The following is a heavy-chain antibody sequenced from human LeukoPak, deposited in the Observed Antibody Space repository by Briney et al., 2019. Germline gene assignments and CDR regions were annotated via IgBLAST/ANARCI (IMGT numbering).Heavy chain of an antibody. CDR3: ARDRRSGYCSSTSCYLYGY. Sequence: ASVKVSCKASGYTFTSYGISWVRQAPGQGLEWMGWISAYNGNTNNAQKLQGRVTMTTDTSTSTAYMELRSLRSDDTAVYYRARDRRSGYCSSTSCYLYGYWGQGTLVTVSS. V-gene: IGHV1-18*01. CDR1: GYTFTSYG. J-gene: IGHJ4*02. D-gene: IGHD2-2*01. CDR2: ISAYNGNT.